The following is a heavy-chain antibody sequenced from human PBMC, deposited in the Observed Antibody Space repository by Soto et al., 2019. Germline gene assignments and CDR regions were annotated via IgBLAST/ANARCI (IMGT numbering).Heavy chain of an antibody. V-gene: IGHV3-30*18. CDR3: AKAKQGGDYGMDV. D-gene: IGHD4-17*01. J-gene: IGHJ6*02. CDR2: ISYDGSNK. CDR1: GFTFSSYG. Sequence: GGSLRLSCAASGFTFSSYGMHWVRQAPGKGLEWVAVISYDGSNKYYADSVKGRFTISRDNSKNTLYLQMNSLRAEDTAVYYCAKAKQGGDYGMDVWGQGTTVTVS.